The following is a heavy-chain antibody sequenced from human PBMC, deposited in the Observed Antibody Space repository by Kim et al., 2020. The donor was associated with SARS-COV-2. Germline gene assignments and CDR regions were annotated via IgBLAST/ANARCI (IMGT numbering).Heavy chain of an antibody. J-gene: IGHJ4*02. CDR1: GFTFSSYA. CDR2: ISYDGSNK. CDR3: ASQGFDY. Sequence: GGSLRLSCAASGFTFSSYAMHWVRQAPGKGLEWVAVISYDGSNKYYADSVKGRFTISRDNSKNTLYLQMNSLRAEDTAVYYCASQGFDYWGQGTLSPSPQ. V-gene: IGHV3-30*04.